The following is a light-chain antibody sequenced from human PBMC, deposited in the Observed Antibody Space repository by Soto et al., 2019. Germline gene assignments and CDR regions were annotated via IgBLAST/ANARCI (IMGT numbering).Light chain of an antibody. V-gene: IGKV1-9*01. CDR1: QGVSRY. Sequence: IQLTQSPSSLSASVGDSVTITCRASQGVSRYLSWYQQKPGRAPILLISAASTLQSGVPARFSGSGSGTEFTLTISSLQPDDFATYFCQQYNSYSITFGQGTRLEIK. CDR2: AAS. J-gene: IGKJ5*01. CDR3: QQYNSYSIT.